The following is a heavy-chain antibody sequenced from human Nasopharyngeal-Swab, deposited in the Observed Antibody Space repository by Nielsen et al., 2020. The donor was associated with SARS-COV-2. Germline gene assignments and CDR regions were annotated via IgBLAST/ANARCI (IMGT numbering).Heavy chain of an antibody. J-gene: IGHJ3*02. CDR2: INPNSGGT. CDR3: ARGEQQLARTDAFDT. Sequence: ASVKVSCKASGYTFTGYYMHWVRQAPGQGLEWMGWINPNSGGTNYAQKFQGWVTMTRDTSISTAYMELSRLRSDDTAVYYCARGEQQLARTDAFDTWGQGTMVTVSS. D-gene: IGHD6-13*01. V-gene: IGHV1-2*04. CDR1: GYTFTGYY.